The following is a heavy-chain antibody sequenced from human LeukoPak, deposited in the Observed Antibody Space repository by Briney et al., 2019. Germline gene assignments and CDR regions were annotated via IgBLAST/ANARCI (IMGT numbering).Heavy chain of an antibody. Sequence: GGSLRLSCAASGFTFYDYGMSWVRQAPGKGLEWVSGINWNGGRTDYVDSVKGGFTISRDNAKTSLYLQMNSLRVEDTALYYCARGRVVVTLDAFDIWGQGTMVVVSS. CDR3: ARGRVVVTLDAFDI. D-gene: IGHD3-22*01. J-gene: IGHJ3*02. CDR1: GFTFYDYG. V-gene: IGHV3-20*04. CDR2: INWNGGRT.